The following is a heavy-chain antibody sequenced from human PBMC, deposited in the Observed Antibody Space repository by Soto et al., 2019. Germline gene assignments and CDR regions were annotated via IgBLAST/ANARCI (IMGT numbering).Heavy chain of an antibody. D-gene: IGHD2-8*01. CDR3: AKNGQPPYYYYGMEV. J-gene: IGHJ6*01. V-gene: IGHV1-18*01. Sequence: QGHLVQSGAEVKKPGASVKVSCKASGYTFTRYGISWVRQAPGQGLEWMGWIGGYNGDTNYAQKFQGRVTMTIDTSTTTVYMELRSLTSDDTAVYYCAKNGQPPYYYYGMEVW. CDR1: GYTFTRYG. CDR2: IGGYNGDT.